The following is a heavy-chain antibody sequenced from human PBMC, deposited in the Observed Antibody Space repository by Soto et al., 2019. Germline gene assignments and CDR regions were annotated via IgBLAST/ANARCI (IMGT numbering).Heavy chain of an antibody. V-gene: IGHV1-2*02. D-gene: IGHD3-9*01. CDR1: GYSFIDYY. Sequence: QVQLVQSGAEVKKPGASVKVFCEASGYSFIDYYTHWVRQAPGQGFEWMGRISPKSGGTNYAQKFEGRVTLTWDTSLNTAYMELSSLKSDDTAVYYCARPPGYISDWYYFDLWGQGTRVTVSS. CDR3: ARPPGYISDWYYFDL. CDR2: ISPKSGGT. J-gene: IGHJ4*02.